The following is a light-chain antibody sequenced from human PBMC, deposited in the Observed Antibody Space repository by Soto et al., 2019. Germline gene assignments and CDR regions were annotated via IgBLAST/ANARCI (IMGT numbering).Light chain of an antibody. CDR1: SSDIGAGYD. J-gene: IGLJ1*01. V-gene: IGLV1-40*01. CDR2: SNA. Sequence: QSVLTQPPSVSEAPGQRVTISCTGTSSDIGAGYDVHWYQQLPGAAPKLLIYSNAIRPSGVPDRFSVSKSGTSASLAITGLRAEDEADYSCQSYDSSLSTYVFGTGTKLTVL. CDR3: QSYDSSLSTYV.